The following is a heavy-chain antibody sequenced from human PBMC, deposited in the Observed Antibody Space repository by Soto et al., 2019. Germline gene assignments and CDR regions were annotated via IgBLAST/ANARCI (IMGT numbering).Heavy chain of an antibody. Sequence: QVQLVQSGAAVKKPGSSVKVSCKASGGIFSTYAISWLRQAPGQGLEWMGGIIPIFGTPNYAQRFQGRVTITADESTSTAYMELSRLRSEETDVYYCARDRDDYGSGNYYNRIDFWGQGTLVTVSS. CDR3: ARDRDDYGSGNYYNRIDF. V-gene: IGHV1-69*01. D-gene: IGHD3-10*01. J-gene: IGHJ4*02. CDR2: IIPIFGTP. CDR1: GGIFSTYA.